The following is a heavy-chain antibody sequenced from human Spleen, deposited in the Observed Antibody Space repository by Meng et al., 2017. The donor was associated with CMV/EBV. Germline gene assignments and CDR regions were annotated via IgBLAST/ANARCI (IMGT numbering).Heavy chain of an antibody. Sequence: GSLRLSCTVSGGSISSPDYYWTWIRQPPGKGLEWIGEINRSGSANYNPSLKSRVTISEDMSKNEFSLTLSSVTAADTAVYYCARGSYYGSGTYFSYYYDLDIWGQGTTVTVSS. J-gene: IGHJ6*02. CDR1: GGSISSPDYY. CDR3: ARGSYYGSGTYFSYYYDLDI. CDR2: INRSGSA. D-gene: IGHD3-10*01. V-gene: IGHV4-34*01.